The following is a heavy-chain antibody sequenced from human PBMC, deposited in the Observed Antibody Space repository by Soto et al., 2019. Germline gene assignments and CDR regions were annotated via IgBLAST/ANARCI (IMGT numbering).Heavy chain of an antibody. V-gene: IGHV1-18*01. CDR2: INTYKGNI. CDR1: GYTFTDYG. D-gene: IGHD1-26*01. J-gene: IGHJ4*02. CDR3: ARERGGYKHFDY. Sequence: QFQLVQSGAEVKKPGASVRVSCKSSGYTFTDYGITWVRQAPGQGLEWMGWINTYKGNINYAQRLQGSVTMTTDTSTSTAYMELRSLTSDDTAVYYCARERGGYKHFDYWGQGALVIVSS.